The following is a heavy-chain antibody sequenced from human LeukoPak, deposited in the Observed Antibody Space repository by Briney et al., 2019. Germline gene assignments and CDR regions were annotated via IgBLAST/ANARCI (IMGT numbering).Heavy chain of an antibody. CDR1: GGSISTNTYY. V-gene: IGHV4-61*05. Sequence: SETLSLTCTVSGGSISTNTYYWGWIRQPPGKGLEWIGYIYYSGSTNYNPSLKSRVTISVDTSKNQFSLKLSSVTAADTAVYYCARGPYCSSTSCFYYYYYMDVWGKGTTVTVSS. CDR2: IYYSGST. CDR3: ARGPYCSSTSCFYYYYYMDV. D-gene: IGHD2-2*01. J-gene: IGHJ6*03.